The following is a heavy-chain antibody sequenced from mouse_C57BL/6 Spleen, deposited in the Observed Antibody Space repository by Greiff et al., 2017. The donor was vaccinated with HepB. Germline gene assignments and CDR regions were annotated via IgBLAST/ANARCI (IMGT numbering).Heavy chain of an antibody. D-gene: IGHD5-2*01. CDR1: GYNIKDIY. V-gene: IGHV14-3*02. J-gene: IGHJ2*01. Sequence: EVQLQQSGAELVKPAASLKLSCTASGYNIKDIYIHWVKQRPEKGLERIRRTDPANGNTKYDPKFQGKATITADTSSNTAYLQLSSLTSEDTAVYYCRISTINAWGQGTTRTGSS. CDR2: TDPANGNT. CDR3: RISTINA.